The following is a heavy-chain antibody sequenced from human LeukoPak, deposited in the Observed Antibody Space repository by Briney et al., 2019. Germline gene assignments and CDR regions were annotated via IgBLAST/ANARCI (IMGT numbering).Heavy chain of an antibody. CDR1: GFTVSINY. D-gene: IGHD4-17*01. J-gene: IGHJ3*02. CDR2: IYSGDST. CDR3: ASFGDYYAFDI. Sequence: PGGSLRLSCAASGFTVSINYMNWVRQAPGKGLEWVSFIYSGDSTYYADSVKGRFTISRDSSKNTLYLQMNSLRAEDTAVYYCASFGDYYAFDIWGQGTMVTVSS. V-gene: IGHV3-66*01.